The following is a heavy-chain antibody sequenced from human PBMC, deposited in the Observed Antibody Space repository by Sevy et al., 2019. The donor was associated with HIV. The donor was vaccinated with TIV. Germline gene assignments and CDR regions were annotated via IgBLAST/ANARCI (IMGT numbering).Heavy chain of an antibody. J-gene: IGHJ6*02. CDR1: GFTFSSYW. Sequence: GGSLRLSCAASGFTFSSYWMSWVRQAPGKGLEWVANIKQDGSEKYYVHSVKGRFTISRDNAKNSLYLQMNSLRAEDTAVYYCARVSYYDFWSGEVLYGMDVWGQGTTVTVSS. V-gene: IGHV3-7*01. CDR2: IKQDGSEK. CDR3: ARVSYYDFWSGEVLYGMDV. D-gene: IGHD3-3*01.